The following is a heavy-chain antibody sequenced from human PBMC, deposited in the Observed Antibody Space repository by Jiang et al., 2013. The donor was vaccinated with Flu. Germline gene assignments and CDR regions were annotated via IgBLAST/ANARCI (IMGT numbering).Heavy chain of an antibody. Sequence: VRQAPGQRLEWMGWINAGNGNTKYSQKFQGRVTITRDTSASTAYMELSSLRSEDTAVYYCARDSSRDIVGPHIAYAFDIWGQGTMVTVSS. V-gene: IGHV1-3*01. D-gene: IGHD2-15*01. CDR2: INAGNGNT. CDR3: ARDSSRDIVGPHIAYAFDI. J-gene: IGHJ3*02.